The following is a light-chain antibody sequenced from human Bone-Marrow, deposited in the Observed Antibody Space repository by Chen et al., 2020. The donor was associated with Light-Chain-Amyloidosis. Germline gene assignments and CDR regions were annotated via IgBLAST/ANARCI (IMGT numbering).Light chain of an antibody. J-gene: IGLJ1*01. CDR3: SSYTITNTLV. CDR1: SSDVGGDNH. Sequence: QSALTQPASVSGSPGQSITISCTGTSSDVGGDNHVSWYQQHPDKAPKLMIYEVTNRPSWVPDRCSGSKSENTASLTISGLQPEDEADYFCSSYTITNTLVFGSGTRVTVL. V-gene: IGLV2-14*01. CDR2: EVT.